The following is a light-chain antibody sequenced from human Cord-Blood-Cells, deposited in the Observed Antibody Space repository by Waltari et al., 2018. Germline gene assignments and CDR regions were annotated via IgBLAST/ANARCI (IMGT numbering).Light chain of an antibody. V-gene: IGLV1-47*01. CDR3: AAWDDSLSGRV. Sequence: QSVLTQPPSASGTPGQRVTISCSGSSSNIGSNYVYWYQQLPGTAPKLLIFRNKPRPSGVPARFSDSKSGTSASLAISGLRSEDEADYYCAAWDDSLSGRVFGGGTKLTVL. J-gene: IGLJ3*02. CDR2: RNK. CDR1: SSNIGSNY.